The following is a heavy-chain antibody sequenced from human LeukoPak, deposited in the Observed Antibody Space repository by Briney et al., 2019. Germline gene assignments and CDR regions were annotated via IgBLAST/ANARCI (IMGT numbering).Heavy chain of an antibody. J-gene: IGHJ4*02. D-gene: IGHD5-12*01. CDR3: TTAKWLLKY. V-gene: IGHV3-15*01. Sequence: PGGSLRLSCAASGLTFSSQGMSWVRQAPGKGLEWVGRSKNTADGGTTDYAAPVKGRFTISRDDSKSTLYLQMNSLKTEDTAVYFCTTAKWLLKYWGQGTLVTVSS. CDR2: SKNTADGGTT. CDR1: GLTFSSQG.